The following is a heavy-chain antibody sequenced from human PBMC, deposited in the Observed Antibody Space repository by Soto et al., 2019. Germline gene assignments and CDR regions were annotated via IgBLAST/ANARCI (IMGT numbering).Heavy chain of an antibody. V-gene: IGHV4-4*02. CDR1: GGSISTNNW. J-gene: IGHJ4*02. CDR2: VYHTGST. D-gene: IGHD2-15*01. CDR3: ARAKLCNTLSCPHSFDT. Sequence: QVLLQESGPGLINASGTLSLTCGVSGGSISTNNWWSWVRQTPGQGLEWIAEVYHTGSTNYNPSLKSRLTISVDKSKNQFSLRLTSVTAADSAVYYCARAKLCNTLSCPHSFDTWGQVTLVSVSS.